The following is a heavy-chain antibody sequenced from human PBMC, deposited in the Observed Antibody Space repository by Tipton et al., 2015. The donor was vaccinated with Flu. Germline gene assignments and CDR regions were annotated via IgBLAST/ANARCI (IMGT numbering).Heavy chain of an antibody. CDR2: IYYSGST. CDR3: ASIIAVAGTSRFDY. J-gene: IGHJ4*02. D-gene: IGHD6-19*01. V-gene: IGHV4-39*01. CDR1: GGSIGSSSYY. Sequence: TLSLTCTVSGGSIGSSSYYWGWIRQPPGKGLEWIGSIYYSGSTYYNPSLKSRVTISVDTSKNQFSLKLSSVTAADTAVYYCASIIAVAGTSRFDYWGQGTLVTVSS.